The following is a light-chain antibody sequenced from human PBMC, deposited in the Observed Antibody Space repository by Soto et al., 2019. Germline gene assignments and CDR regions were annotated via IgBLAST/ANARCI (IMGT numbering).Light chain of an antibody. CDR1: QSISTW. CDR2: KAS. Sequence: DIQMTQSPSALPASVGDRVTITCRASQSISTWLAWYQQKPGKAPNLLIYKASYLASGVPSRFSGGGSGTDFTLTISSLQPEDFGTYYCQQSYSTPRTFGQGTKVDI. J-gene: IGKJ1*01. CDR3: QQSYSTPRT. V-gene: IGKV1-5*03.